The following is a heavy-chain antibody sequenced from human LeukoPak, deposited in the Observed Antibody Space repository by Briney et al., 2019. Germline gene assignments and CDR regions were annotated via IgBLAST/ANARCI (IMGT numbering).Heavy chain of an antibody. CDR3: ARVLPQYCSSTSCYLLDP. J-gene: IGHJ5*02. CDR2: IYHSGST. D-gene: IGHD2-2*01. Sequence: SGTLSLTCAVSGGSISSSNWWSWVRQPPGKGLEWIGEIYHSGSTNYNPSLKSRVTISVDKSKNQFSLKLSSVTAADTAVHYCARVLPQYCSSTSCYLLDPWGQGTLVTVSS. CDR1: GGSISSSNW. V-gene: IGHV4-4*02.